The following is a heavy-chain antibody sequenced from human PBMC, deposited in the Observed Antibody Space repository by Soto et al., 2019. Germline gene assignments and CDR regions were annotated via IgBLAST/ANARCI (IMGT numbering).Heavy chain of an antibody. J-gene: IGHJ5*02. D-gene: IGHD6-6*01. CDR2: ISSSSSYI. Sequence: GGSLRLSCAAFGFTFSSYSMIWVRQAPGKGLEWVSSISSSSSYIYYADSVKGRFTISRDNAKNLLYLQMNSLRAEDTAVYYCARDPSFDPWGQGTLVTVSS. V-gene: IGHV3-21*01. CDR3: ARDPSFDP. CDR1: GFTFSSYS.